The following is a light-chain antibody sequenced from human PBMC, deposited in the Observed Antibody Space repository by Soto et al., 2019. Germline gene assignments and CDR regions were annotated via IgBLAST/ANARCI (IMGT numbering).Light chain of an antibody. Sequence: DIQLTQSPSSLSASVGDRVTITCRASQTIHIYLNWYRQKPGEAPRLLIYDASNLESGVPSRFSGSGSGTDFTLTISSLQPEDFATYYCQQSYTTVTFGQGTRLEL. CDR3: QQSYTTVT. CDR2: DAS. J-gene: IGKJ5*01. V-gene: IGKV1-39*01. CDR1: QTIHIY.